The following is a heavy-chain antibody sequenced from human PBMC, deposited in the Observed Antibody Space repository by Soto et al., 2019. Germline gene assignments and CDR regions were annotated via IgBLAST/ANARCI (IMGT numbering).Heavy chain of an antibody. V-gene: IGHV4-39*01. D-gene: IGHD3-3*01. CDR1: GGSISRSSYY. Sequence: PSETLSLTCTVSGGSISRSSYYWGWIRQPPGKGLEWIGNIYYSGSTYYNPSLKSRVTISVDMSKNQSSLKLSSVTAADTAVYYCARTSVFGVVSFLNWFDPWGQGTLVTVSS. J-gene: IGHJ5*02. CDR3: ARTSVFGVVSFLNWFDP. CDR2: IYYSGST.